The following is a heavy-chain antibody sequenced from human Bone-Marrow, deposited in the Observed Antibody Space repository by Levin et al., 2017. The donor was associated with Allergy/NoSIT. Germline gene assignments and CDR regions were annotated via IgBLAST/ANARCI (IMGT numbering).Heavy chain of an antibody. CDR3: ARYYFGSSGFYSGYLDY. V-gene: IGHV3-74*01. Sequence: HPGGSLRLSCAASGFTFSTYWMHWVRQAPGKGLVWVSRINLDGSTTTYADSVKGRFTISRDNAKNTLFLQMNSLRAEDTAVYYCARYYFGSSGFYSGYLDYWGQGALVTVSS. D-gene: IGHD3-22*01. J-gene: IGHJ4*02. CDR2: INLDGSTT. CDR1: GFTFSTYW.